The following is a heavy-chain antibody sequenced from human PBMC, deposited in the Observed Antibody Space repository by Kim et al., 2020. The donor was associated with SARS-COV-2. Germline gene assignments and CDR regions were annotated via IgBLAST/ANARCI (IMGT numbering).Heavy chain of an antibody. CDR3: ANGYSSSWYRDWGAGY. D-gene: IGHD6-13*01. CDR2: ISGDGGST. CDR1: GFTFDDYA. J-gene: IGHJ4*02. Sequence: GGSLRLSCAASGFTFDDYAMHWVRQAPGKGLEWVSLISGDGGSTYYADSVKGRFTISRDNSKNSLYLQMNSLRTEDTALYYCANGYSSSWYRDWGAGYWGQGTLVTVSS. V-gene: IGHV3-43*02.